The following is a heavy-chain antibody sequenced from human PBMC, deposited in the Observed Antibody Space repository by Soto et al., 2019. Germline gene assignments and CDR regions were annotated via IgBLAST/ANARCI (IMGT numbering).Heavy chain of an antibody. CDR1: GFTFSSYA. D-gene: IGHD3-16*02. CDR2: ISYDGSNK. CDR3: ASLYYYCVWGSYRHQTIDY. J-gene: IGHJ4*02. Sequence: PGGSLRLSCAASGFTFSSYAMHWVRQAPGKGLEWVAVISYDGSNKYYADSVKGRFTISRDNSKNTLYLQMNSLRAEDTAVYYCASLYYYCVWGSYRHQTIDYWGQGTLVTVSS. V-gene: IGHV3-30-3*01.